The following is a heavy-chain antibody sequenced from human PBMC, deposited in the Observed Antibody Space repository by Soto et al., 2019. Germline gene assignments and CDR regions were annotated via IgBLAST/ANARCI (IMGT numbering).Heavy chain of an antibody. J-gene: IGHJ1*01. CDR3: VKDESINWYSGHFRH. CDR1: GFTFDDYA. CDR2: INWNSGSI. D-gene: IGHD6-13*01. Sequence: EVQLVESGGGLVQPGRSLRLSCAASGFTFDDYAMHWVRQVPGKGLEWVSGINWNSGSIGYGDSVKGRFAISRDNAKNSLHLQMNSPGAEDTAFYYCVKDESINWYSGHFRHWGQGTLVTASS. V-gene: IGHV3-9*01.